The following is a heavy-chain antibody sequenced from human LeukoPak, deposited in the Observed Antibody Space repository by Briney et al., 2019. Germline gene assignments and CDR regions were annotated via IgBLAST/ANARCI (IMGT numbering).Heavy chain of an antibody. V-gene: IGHV3-30-3*01. Sequence: EGSLRLSCAASGFTFSSYDMHWVRQAPGKGLEWVSFISYDGSNKYYADSGKGRFTISRDNSKNTLYLQMNSLRGDDTAVYYCATDYARDTFMVWGQGTLVTVSS. CDR2: ISYDGSNK. CDR1: GFTFSSYD. J-gene: IGHJ4*02. CDR3: ATDYARDTFMV. D-gene: IGHD3-3*02.